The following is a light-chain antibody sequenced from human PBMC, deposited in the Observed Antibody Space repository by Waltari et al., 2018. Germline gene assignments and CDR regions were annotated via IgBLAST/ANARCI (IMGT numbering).Light chain of an antibody. J-gene: IGKJ2*01. CDR2: ASS. CDR1: QSISTF. CDR3: QQSYSTPYT. Sequence: EIQMTQSPSSLSASVGDRVTITCRASQSISTFLNWYQQKPTKAPKLLIYASSTLQSGVPSRFTGSGSGTDFTLTISCLQPEDFATYYCQQSYSTPYTFGQGTQVDIK. V-gene: IGKV1-39*01.